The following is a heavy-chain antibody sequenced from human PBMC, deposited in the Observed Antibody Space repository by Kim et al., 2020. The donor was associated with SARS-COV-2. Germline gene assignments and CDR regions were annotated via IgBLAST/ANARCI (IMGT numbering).Heavy chain of an antibody. CDR1: GFTFSTFV. J-gene: IGHJ4*02. Sequence: GGSLRLSCLASGFTFSTFVMHWVRQAPGKGLESVALIWFDGSRMYHADSVKGLFTISRDNSKNTLFLQLSSLKDEDTGVYYCARDLRGSIDYWGQGTLVT. D-gene: IGHD1-1*01. CDR2: IWFDGSRM. V-gene: IGHV3-33*01. CDR3: ARDLRGSIDY.